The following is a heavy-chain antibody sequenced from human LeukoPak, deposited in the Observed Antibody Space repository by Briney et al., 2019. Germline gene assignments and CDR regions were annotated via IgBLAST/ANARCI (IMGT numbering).Heavy chain of an antibody. V-gene: IGHV1-2*02. Sequence: GASVKVSCKASGYIFTSYGISWVRQAPGQGLEWMGWINPNSGGTNYAQKFQGRVTMTRDTSISTAYMELSRLRSDDTAVYYCAREDSGYGSWGQGTLVTVSS. D-gene: IGHD5-12*01. CDR1: GYIFTSYG. CDR3: AREDSGYGS. J-gene: IGHJ4*02. CDR2: INPNSGGT.